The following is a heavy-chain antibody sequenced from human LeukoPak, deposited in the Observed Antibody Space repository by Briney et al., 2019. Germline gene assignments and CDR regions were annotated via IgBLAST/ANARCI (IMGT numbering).Heavy chain of an antibody. CDR2: IYYSGST. CDR3: ARHLGYDSSGYYPYYYYYGMDV. D-gene: IGHD3-22*01. V-gene: IGHV4-59*08. J-gene: IGHJ6*02. CDR1: GGSISSYY. Sequence: VKPSETLSLTCTVSGGSISSYYWSWIRQPPGKGLEGIGYIYYSGSTNYNPSLKSRVTISVDTSKNQFSLKLSSVTAAATAVYYCARHLGYDSSGYYPYYYYYGMDVWGHGTTVTVSS.